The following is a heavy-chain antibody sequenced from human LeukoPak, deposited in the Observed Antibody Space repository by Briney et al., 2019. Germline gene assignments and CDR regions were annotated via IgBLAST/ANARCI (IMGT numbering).Heavy chain of an antibody. CDR2: IKQDGSDK. CDR1: GFIFSNYA. V-gene: IGHV3-7*01. Sequence: GGSLRLSCAASGFIFSNYAMHWVRQAPGKGLEWVANIKQDGSDKYYVDSVKGRFIISRDNAKNSLYLQMNSLRAEDTAVYYCARDHRGIFSPFDYWGQGTLVTVSS. J-gene: IGHJ4*02. CDR3: ARDHRGIFSPFDY.